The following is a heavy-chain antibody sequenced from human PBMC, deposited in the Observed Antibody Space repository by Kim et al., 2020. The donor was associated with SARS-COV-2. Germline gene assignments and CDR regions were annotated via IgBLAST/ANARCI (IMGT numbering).Heavy chain of an antibody. J-gene: IGHJ5*02. CDR3: ARGKSGYYYGSGSRFDP. V-gene: IGHV4-34*01. D-gene: IGHD3-10*01. Sequence: LMSRVTISVDTSKNQFSLKLSSVTAADTAVYYCARGKSGYYYGSGSRFDPWGQGTLVTVSS.